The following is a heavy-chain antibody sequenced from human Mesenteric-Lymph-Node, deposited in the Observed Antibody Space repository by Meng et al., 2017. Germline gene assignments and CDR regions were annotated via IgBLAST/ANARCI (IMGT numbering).Heavy chain of an antibody. J-gene: IGHJ3*02. Sequence: ASVKVSCKASGYTFTAYYMHWVRQAPGQGLEWMGRINPKSGVTNYAQKFQGRVSVTRDTSISTAFLELSSLRSDDTAVYFCARGGSADGAFDIWGQGTMVTVSS. CDR3: ARGGSADGAFDI. V-gene: IGHV1-2*06. CDR2: INPKSGVT. D-gene: IGHD3-16*01. CDR1: GYTFTAYY.